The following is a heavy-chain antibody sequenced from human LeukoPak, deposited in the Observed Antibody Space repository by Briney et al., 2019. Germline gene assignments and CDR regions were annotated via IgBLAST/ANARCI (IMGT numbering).Heavy chain of an antibody. CDR2: IKQDGSEK. Sequence: GGSLPLSCAATGFPVSMSWGTGVRQAPGKGRECAANIKQDGSEKHYVDSVKGRFTISRDNGKTSLYLQMNSLRAEDTAVYYCARDEVGYFDYWGQGTLVTVSS. CDR3: ARDEVGYFDY. CDR1: GFPVSMSW. V-gene: IGHV3-7*01. J-gene: IGHJ4*02.